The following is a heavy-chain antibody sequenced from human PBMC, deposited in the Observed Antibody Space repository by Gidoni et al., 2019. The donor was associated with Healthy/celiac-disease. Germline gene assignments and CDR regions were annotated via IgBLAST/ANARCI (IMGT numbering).Heavy chain of an antibody. CDR3: AKGDYGGSEAFDI. V-gene: IGHV3-23*01. J-gene: IGHJ3*02. CDR2: ISGSGGST. D-gene: IGHD4-17*01. Sequence: EVQLLESGGGLVQPGGSLRLSCAASCFPLSSYAMSWVRQAPGKGLGWVSAISGSGGSTYYADSVKGRFTISRDNSKNTLYLQMNSLGAEDTAVYYCAKGDYGGSEAFDIWGQGTMVTVSS. CDR1: CFPLSSYA.